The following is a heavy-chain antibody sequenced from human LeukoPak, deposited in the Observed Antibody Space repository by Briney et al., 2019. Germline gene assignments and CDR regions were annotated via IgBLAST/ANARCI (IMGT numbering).Heavy chain of an antibody. Sequence: ASVKVSCKASGYTFTSYGISWVRQAPGQGLEWMGWISAYNGNTNYAQKLQGRVTMTTDTSTSTAYMELRSLRSDDTAVYYCAKVDLGSSPYEPYYYYYGMDVWGQGTTVTVSS. CDR2: ISAYNGNT. D-gene: IGHD6-6*01. CDR1: GYTFTSYG. V-gene: IGHV1-18*01. CDR3: AKVDLGSSPYEPYYYYYGMDV. J-gene: IGHJ6*02.